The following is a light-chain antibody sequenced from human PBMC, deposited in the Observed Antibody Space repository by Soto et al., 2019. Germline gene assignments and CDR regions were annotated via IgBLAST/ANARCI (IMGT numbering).Light chain of an antibody. CDR3: QQYTNWPPVT. CDR2: YAS. CDR1: QFISTN. J-gene: IGKJ2*01. Sequence: EIVMTQSPATLSVSPGERVTLSCRASQFISTNLAWYQQRPGQAPRLLIYYASTRATGIPARFSGSGSGTEFSLTISSLQSEHFAVYYCQQYTNWPPVTFGQGTKLEIK. V-gene: IGKV3-15*01.